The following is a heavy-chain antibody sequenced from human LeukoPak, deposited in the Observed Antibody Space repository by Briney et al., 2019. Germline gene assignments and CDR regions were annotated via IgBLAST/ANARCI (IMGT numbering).Heavy chain of an antibody. J-gene: IGHJ4*02. CDR3: ARASKTYCSGGICYTFDY. V-gene: IGHV3-21*01. D-gene: IGHD2-15*01. Sequence: GGSLRLSCAAPGFTFSTYSLNWVRQAPGKGLEWVSSISSISSYIYYADSVKGRFTISRDNAENSLYLQMNSLRAEDTAVYYCARASKTYCSGGICYTFDYWGQGTLVTVSS. CDR1: GFTFSTYS. CDR2: ISSISSYI.